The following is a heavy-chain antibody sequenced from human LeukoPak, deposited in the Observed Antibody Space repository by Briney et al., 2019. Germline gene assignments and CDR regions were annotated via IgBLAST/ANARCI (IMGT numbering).Heavy chain of an antibody. CDR1: GFTFSSYA. Sequence: GGSLRLSCAASGFTFSSYAMHWVRQAPGKGLEWVAVISYDGSNKYYADSVKGRFTISRDNSKNTLYLQMNSLRAEDTAVYYCARGESIAVAVRGIFGYWGQGTLVTVSS. V-gene: IGHV3-30*01. D-gene: IGHD6-19*01. J-gene: IGHJ4*02. CDR2: ISYDGSNK. CDR3: ARGESIAVAVRGIFGY.